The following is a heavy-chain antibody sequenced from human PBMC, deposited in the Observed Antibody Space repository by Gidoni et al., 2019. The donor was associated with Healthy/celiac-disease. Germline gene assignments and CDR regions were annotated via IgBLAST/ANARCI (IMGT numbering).Heavy chain of an antibody. V-gene: IGHV4-34*01. D-gene: IGHD1-26*01. J-gene: IGHJ6*02. CDR3: ARGKRSGSYYVTYYYYGMDV. CDR2: INHSGST. Sequence: QVQLQQWGAGLLKPSETLSLTCAVYGGSFSGYSWSWIRQPPGKGLEWIGEINHSGSTNHNPSLKSRVTISVDTSKNQFSLKLSSVTAADTAVYYCARGKRSGSYYVTYYYYGMDVWGQGTTVTVSS. CDR1: GGSFSGYS.